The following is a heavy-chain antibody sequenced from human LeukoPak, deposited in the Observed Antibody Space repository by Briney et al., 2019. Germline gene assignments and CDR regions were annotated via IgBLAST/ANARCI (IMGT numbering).Heavy chain of an antibody. D-gene: IGHD3-10*01. CDR3: ARSELLWFGGVNSGFDY. Sequence: SETLSLTCIVSGDSISSSSSYWGWIRQPPGKGLEWIGSRYYRGSTNYNPSLKSRVTISLDTSKNQFSLKLSSVSAADTAVYYCARSELLWFGGVNSGFDYWGQGTLVTVSS. CDR1: GDSISSSSSY. CDR2: RYYRGST. J-gene: IGHJ4*02. V-gene: IGHV4-39*07.